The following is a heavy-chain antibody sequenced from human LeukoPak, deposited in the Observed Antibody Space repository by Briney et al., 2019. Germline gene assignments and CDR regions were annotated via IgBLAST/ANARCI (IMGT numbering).Heavy chain of an antibody. CDR3: ARAPKSRYYYDSSGFYWYFDF. D-gene: IGHD3-22*01. J-gene: IGHJ2*01. CDR2: ISAYNDNT. CDR1: GYTFTSYG. Sequence: ASVKVSCKASGYTFTSYGISWVRQAPGQGLEWMGWISAYNDNTNYAQNLQGRVTMTTDTSTSAVYMELRSLRSDETVVYYCARAPKSRYYYDSSGFYWYFDFWGRGTLVTVSS. V-gene: IGHV1-18*01.